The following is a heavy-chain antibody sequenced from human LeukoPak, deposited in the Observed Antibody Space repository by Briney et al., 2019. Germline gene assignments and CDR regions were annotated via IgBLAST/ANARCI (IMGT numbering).Heavy chain of an antibody. CDR2: ISSSSSYI. D-gene: IGHD6-13*01. Sequence: GGSLRLSCAASGFTFSSYSMNWVRQAPGKGLEWVSSISSSSSYIYYADSVEGRFTISRDNAKNSLYLQMNSLRAEDTAVYYCAKRASSSWQPIDYWGQGTLVTVSS. V-gene: IGHV3-21*01. CDR3: AKRASSSWQPIDY. J-gene: IGHJ4*02. CDR1: GFTFSSYS.